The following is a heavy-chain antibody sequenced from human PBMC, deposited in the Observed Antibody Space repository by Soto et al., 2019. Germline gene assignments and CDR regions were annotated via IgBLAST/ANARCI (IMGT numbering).Heavy chain of an antibody. J-gene: IGHJ4*02. CDR2: VFHTGNT. CDR3: ARKAWVRFDY. CDR1: GDSMIRSVW. D-gene: IGHD7-27*01. V-gene: IGHV4-4*02. Sequence: QVQMQESGPGLVKPSGTLSLTCAVSGDSMIRSVWWTWVRQPPGKGLEWIGEVFHTGNTNYNPSLKSRVTMSVDKSTNEFSLKVTSVTAADTAIYYCARKAWVRFDYWGQGALVTVSS.